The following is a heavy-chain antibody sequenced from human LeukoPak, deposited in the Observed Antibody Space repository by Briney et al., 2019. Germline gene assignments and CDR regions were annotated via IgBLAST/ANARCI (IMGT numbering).Heavy chain of an antibody. J-gene: IGHJ6*03. CDR2: ISSSSSYI. Sequence: PGGSLRLSCAASGFTFSSYSMNWVRQAPGKGLEWVSPISSSSSYIYYADSVKGRFTISRDNAKNSLYLQMNSLRAEDTAVYYCARAAQAAPEAYYYYYMDVWGKGTTVTVSS. CDR3: ARAAQAAPEAYYYYYMDV. D-gene: IGHD2-15*01. V-gene: IGHV3-21*01. CDR1: GFTFSSYS.